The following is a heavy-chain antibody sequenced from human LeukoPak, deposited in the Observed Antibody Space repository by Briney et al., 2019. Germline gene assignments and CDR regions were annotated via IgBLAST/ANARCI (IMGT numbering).Heavy chain of an antibody. V-gene: IGHV4-59*01. J-gene: IGHJ6*02. CDR2: IYYSGST. CDR3: ARISYYGSGNYYYGMDV. Sequence: KPSETLSLTCTVSGGSISSYYWSWIRQPPGKGLEWVGYIYYSGSTNYNPSLKSRVTISVDTSKNQFSLKLSSVPAADTAVYYCARISYYGSGNYYYGMDVWGQGTTVTVSS. CDR1: GGSISSYY. D-gene: IGHD3-10*01.